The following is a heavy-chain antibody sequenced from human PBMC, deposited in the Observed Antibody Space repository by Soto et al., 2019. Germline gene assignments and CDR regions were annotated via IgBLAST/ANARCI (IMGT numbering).Heavy chain of an antibody. D-gene: IGHD3-22*01. CDR3: ARGGAPYYYDSSGYYYVDY. CDR2: IWYDGSNK. V-gene: IGHV3-33*01. J-gene: IGHJ4*02. Sequence: GALRLSCAASGFTFSSYGMHWVRQAPGKGLEWVAVIWYDGSNKYYADSVKGRFTISRDNSKNTLYLQMNSLRAEDTAVYYCARGGAPYYYDSSGYYYVDYWGQGTLVTVSS. CDR1: GFTFSSYG.